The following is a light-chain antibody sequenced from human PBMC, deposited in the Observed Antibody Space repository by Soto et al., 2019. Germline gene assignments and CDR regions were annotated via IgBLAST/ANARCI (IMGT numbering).Light chain of an antibody. V-gene: IGLV2-14*01. CDR3: SSYTSSSTPYV. Sequence: QSVLTQPASVSGSPGQSITISRTGTSSDVGGYNYVSWYQQHPGKAPKLMIYGVSNRPSGVSNRFSGSKSGNTASLTISGLQAEDEADYYCSSYTSSSTPYVFGAGTKVTVL. J-gene: IGLJ1*01. CDR1: SSDVGGYNY. CDR2: GVS.